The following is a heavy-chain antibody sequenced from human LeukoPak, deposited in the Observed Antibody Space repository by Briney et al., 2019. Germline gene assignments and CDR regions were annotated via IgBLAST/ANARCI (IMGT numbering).Heavy chain of an antibody. V-gene: IGHV3-30-3*01. Sequence: GGSLRLSCAASGFTFSSYAMHWVRQAPGKELEWVAVISYDGSNKYYADSVKGRFTISRDNSKNTLYLQMNSLRAEDTAVYYCARRAAGYPAVAGGGFDYWGQGTLVTVSS. CDR3: ARRAAGYPAVAGGGFDY. CDR1: GFTFSSYA. J-gene: IGHJ4*02. D-gene: IGHD6-19*01. CDR2: ISYDGSNK.